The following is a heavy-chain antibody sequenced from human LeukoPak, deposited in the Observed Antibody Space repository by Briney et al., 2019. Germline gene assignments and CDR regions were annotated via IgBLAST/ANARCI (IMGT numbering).Heavy chain of an antibody. D-gene: IGHD3-3*01. CDR2: IYSGGST. V-gene: IGHV3-53*01. CDR1: GFTVSSNY. Sequence: GGSLRLSCAASGFTVSSNYMSWVRQAPGKGLEWVSVIYSGGSTYYADSVKGRFTISRDNSKNTLYLQMNSLRAEDTAVYYCARGGLRLLEWLLLDWGQGTLVTVSS. J-gene: IGHJ4*02. CDR3: ARGGLRLLEWLLLD.